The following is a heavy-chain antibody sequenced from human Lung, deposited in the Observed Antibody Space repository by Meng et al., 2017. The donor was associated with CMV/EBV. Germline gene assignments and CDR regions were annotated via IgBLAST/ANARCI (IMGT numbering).Heavy chain of an antibody. D-gene: IGHD3-10*01. CDR3: GGVGIGY. V-gene: IGHV3-7*04. CDR2: TNEDGSKK. J-gene: IGHJ4*02. Sequence: QRVVSARYLVQPGEPLRLSCAAPGFSCSSYWMNCYRQVPGKGLEWVATTNEDGSKKYYVDSVKGRFTISRDNAKNSLYLQMNSLRVEDTAIYYCGGVGIGYWGQGTLVTVSS. CDR1: GFSCSSYW.